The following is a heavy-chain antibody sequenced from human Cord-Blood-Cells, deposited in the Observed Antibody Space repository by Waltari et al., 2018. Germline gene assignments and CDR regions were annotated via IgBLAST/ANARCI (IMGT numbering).Heavy chain of an antibody. CDR2: IYWNDDK. CDR1: GFSLSTSVVG. Sequence: QITLKESGPTLVKPTQTLTLTCTFSGFSLSTSVVGVGWIRQPPGKALEWLALIYWNDDKRYSPSLKSRLTITKDTSKNQVVLTMTNMDPVDTATYYCAHRGGGKAFDIWGQGTMVTVSS. D-gene: IGHD3-16*01. J-gene: IGHJ3*02. CDR3: AHRGGGKAFDI. V-gene: IGHV2-5*01.